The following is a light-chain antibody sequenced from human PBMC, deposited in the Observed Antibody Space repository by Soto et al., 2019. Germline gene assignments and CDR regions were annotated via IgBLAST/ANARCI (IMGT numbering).Light chain of an antibody. CDR1: TGAVTSGHY. CDR3: LLSYSGARVI. J-gene: IGLJ2*01. V-gene: IGLV7-46*01. CDR2: DTS. Sequence: QAVVTQEPSLTVSPGGTVTLTCGSSTGAVTSGHYPYWFQQKPGQAPQALIYDTSNKHSWTPARFSGSLLGGKAALTLSGAQPEDEAEYYCLLSYSGARVIFGGGTQLTVL.